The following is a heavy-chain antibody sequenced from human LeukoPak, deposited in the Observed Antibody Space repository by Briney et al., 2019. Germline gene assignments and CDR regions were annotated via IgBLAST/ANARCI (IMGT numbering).Heavy chain of an antibody. CDR2: IYHSGST. Sequence: SQTLSLTCAVSGGSISSGGYSWSWIRQPPGKGLEWIGYIYHSGSTYYNPSLKSRVTISVDRSKNQFSLKLSSVTAADTAVYYCAREAQYSRNFDYWGQGTLVTVSS. V-gene: IGHV4-30-2*01. CDR3: AREAQYSRNFDY. J-gene: IGHJ4*02. CDR1: GGSISSGGYS. D-gene: IGHD6-6*01.